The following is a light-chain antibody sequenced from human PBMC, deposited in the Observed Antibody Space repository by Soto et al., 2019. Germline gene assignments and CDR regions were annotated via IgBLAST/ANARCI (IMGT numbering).Light chain of an antibody. CDR2: LAS. CDR1: QSLLNSNGYNY. V-gene: IGKV2-28*01. J-gene: IGKJ1*01. Sequence: DIVMTQSPLSLPVIPGEPASISCRSSQSLLNSNGYNYLDWYLQKPGQSQQLLIFLASNRASGVPDRFSGSGSGTDFTLKISRVEAEDIGVYYCMQAQQTRTFGQGTTMQI. CDR3: MQAQQTRT.